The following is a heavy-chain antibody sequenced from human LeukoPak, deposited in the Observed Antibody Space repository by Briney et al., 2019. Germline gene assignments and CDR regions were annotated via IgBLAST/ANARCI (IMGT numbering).Heavy chain of an antibody. Sequence: GGSLRLSCAASGFTFSDYYMSWIRQAPGKGLEWVSYISSSGSTVYYADSVKGRFTISRDNAKNSLYLQMNSLRAEDTAVYYCAREKAAAATPYYYYGMDVWGKGTTVTVSS. D-gene: IGHD6-13*01. CDR3: AREKAAAATPYYYYGMDV. CDR2: ISSSGSTV. CDR1: GFTFSDYY. J-gene: IGHJ6*04. V-gene: IGHV3-11*04.